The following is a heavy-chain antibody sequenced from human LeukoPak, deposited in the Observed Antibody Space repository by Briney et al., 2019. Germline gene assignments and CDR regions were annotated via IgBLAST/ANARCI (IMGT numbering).Heavy chain of an antibody. CDR1: GFTFGDYA. CDR3: AGFVAAAGRTDFDY. J-gene: IGHJ4*02. V-gene: IGHV4-34*08. CDR2: INHSGST. Sequence: GSLRLSCAASGFTFGDYAMSWVRQAPGKGLEWIGEINHSGSTNYNPSLKSRVTISVDTSKNQFSLKLSSVTAADTAVYYCAGFVAAAGRTDFDYWGQGTLVTVSS. D-gene: IGHD6-13*01.